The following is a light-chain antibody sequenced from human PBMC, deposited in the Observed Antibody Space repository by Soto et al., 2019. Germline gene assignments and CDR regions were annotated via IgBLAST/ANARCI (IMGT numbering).Light chain of an antibody. CDR1: QSVSGR. J-gene: IGKJ1*01. Sequence: EIVLTQSPVTLSLSPGERATLSCRASQSVSGRLAWFQQKPGQPPRLLIYDATFRATGIPARFSGTGSGTDFTLTINSLEPEDFAVYYCQQRSSWPRTFGQGTTLE. V-gene: IGKV3-11*01. CDR2: DAT. CDR3: QQRSSWPRT.